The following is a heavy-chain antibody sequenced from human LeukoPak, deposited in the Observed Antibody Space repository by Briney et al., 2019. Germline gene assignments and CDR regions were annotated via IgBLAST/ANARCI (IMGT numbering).Heavy chain of an antibody. J-gene: IGHJ4*02. CDR3: ARGAHVYCSSTSCSPFDY. CDR1: GFTFSDYY. V-gene: IGHV3-11*04. Sequence: GGSLRLSCAASGFTFSDYYMSWIRQAPGKGLEWVSYISSSGSTIYYADSVKGRFTVSRDNAKNSLYLQMNSLRAEDTAVYYCARGAHVYCSSTSCSPFDYWGQGTLVTVSS. CDR2: ISSSGSTI. D-gene: IGHD2-2*01.